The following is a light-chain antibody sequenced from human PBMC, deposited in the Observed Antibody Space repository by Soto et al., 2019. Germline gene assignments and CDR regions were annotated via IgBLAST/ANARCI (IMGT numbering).Light chain of an antibody. CDR2: AAS. CDR1: QSVSSYY. V-gene: IGKV3-20*01. CDR3: QQYGSSRWT. Sequence: EIVLTQSPGTLSLSTGERATLSCRASQSVSSYYLAWYQQKPGQAPRLLIYAASSRATGIPDRFSGSGSGTDFTLSISGLEPEDFAVYYCQQYGSSRWTFGQGTKVDIK. J-gene: IGKJ1*01.